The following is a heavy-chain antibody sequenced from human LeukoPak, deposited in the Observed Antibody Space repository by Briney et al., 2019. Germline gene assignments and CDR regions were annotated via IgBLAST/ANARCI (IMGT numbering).Heavy chain of an antibody. CDR3: AREDAYCSGGSCYSSYFDY. J-gene: IGHJ4*02. D-gene: IGHD2-15*01. V-gene: IGHV1-69*04. CDR1: GGTFSSYT. Sequence: SVKVSCNVSGGTFSSYTISWVRQAPGQGLEWMGRIIPILGIANYAQKFQGRVTITADKSTSTAYMELSSLRSEDTAVYYCAREDAYCSGGSCYSSYFDYWGQGTLVTVSS. CDR2: IIPILGIA.